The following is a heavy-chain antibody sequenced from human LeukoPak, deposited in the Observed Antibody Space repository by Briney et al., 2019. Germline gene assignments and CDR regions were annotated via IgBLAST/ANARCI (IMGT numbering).Heavy chain of an antibody. CDR2: INHSGST. CDR1: GGSFSGYY. Sequence: PSETLSLTCAVYGGSFSGYYWSWIRQPPGKGLEWIGGINHSGSTNYNPSLKSRVTISVDKSKNQFSLKLSSVTAADTAVYYCARDFYYYYMDVWGKGTTVTVSS. D-gene: IGHD3-3*01. V-gene: IGHV4-34*01. CDR3: ARDFYYYYMDV. J-gene: IGHJ6*03.